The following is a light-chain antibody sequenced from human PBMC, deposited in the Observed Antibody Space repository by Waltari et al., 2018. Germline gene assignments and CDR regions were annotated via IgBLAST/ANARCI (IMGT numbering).Light chain of an antibody. Sequence: QSALTQPASVSGSPGQSITISCTGTSSDVRNYKRFSWYQQHPGKAPKLMIYAVSKRPSGVSDRFSGSKSGDMASLTISGLQPEDEAEYFCSSYAGSSKGVFGGGTKVTVL. V-gene: IGLV2-23*02. CDR3: SSYAGSSKGV. CDR2: AVS. CDR1: SSDVRNYKR. J-gene: IGLJ2*01.